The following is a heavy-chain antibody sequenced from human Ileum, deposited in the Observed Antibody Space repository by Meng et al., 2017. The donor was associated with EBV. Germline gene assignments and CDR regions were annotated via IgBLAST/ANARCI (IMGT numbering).Heavy chain of an antibody. D-gene: IGHD3-22*01. CDR1: GGSIGSSRSY. V-gene: IGHV4-39*07. Sequence: SRPGLRKPSATRAITCTVTGGSIGSSRSYWGWIRQPPGKGLEWIGSIYYSGSTYYNPSLKSRVTISVDTSKNQFSLKLSSVTAADTAVYYCARDYYYDSSPTPDYWCQGTLVTVSS. CDR3: ARDYYYDSSPTPDY. CDR2: IYYSGST. J-gene: IGHJ4*02.